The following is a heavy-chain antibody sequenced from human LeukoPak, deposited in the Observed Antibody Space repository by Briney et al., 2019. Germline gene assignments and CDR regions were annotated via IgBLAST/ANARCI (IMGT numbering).Heavy chain of an antibody. V-gene: IGHV3-23*01. J-gene: IGHJ5*02. CDR1: GFTFNTYA. CDR2: IGGSGDST. D-gene: IGHD3-9*01. CDR3: AKLPTGYPNWFDP. Sequence: GGSLRLSCAASGFTFNTYAMTWVRQAPGKGLEWVSAIGGSGDSTYYTDSVTGRFTISRDNSKNTLYLQMNSLRAEDTALYYCAKLPTGYPNWFDPWGQGTLVTVSS.